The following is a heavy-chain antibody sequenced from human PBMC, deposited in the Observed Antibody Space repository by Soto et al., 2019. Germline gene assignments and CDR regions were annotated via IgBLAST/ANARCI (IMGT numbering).Heavy chain of an antibody. CDR1: GGSISSYY. CDR3: AREAFGLDYGPVGFDP. Sequence: KASETLSLTCTVSGGSISSYYWSWIRQPPGKGLEWIGYIYYSGSTNYNPSLKSRVTISVDTSKNQFSLKLSSVTAADTAVYYCAREAFGLDYGPVGFDPWGRGTLVTVSS. D-gene: IGHD4-17*01. J-gene: IGHJ5*02. V-gene: IGHV4-59*01. CDR2: IYYSGST.